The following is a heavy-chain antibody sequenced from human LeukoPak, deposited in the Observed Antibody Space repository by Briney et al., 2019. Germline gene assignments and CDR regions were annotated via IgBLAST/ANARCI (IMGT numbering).Heavy chain of an antibody. CDR2: SNTDGTI. Sequence: QSAGSLRLSCAASGFTFNYYSMNWVRQAPGKGLEWISYSNTDGTISYADSVKGRFTISRDNAENSLYLQMNSLRDEDTAVYFCVRDPDYACDFWGQGTMVTVSS. J-gene: IGHJ3*01. CDR1: GFTFNYYS. CDR3: VRDPDYACDF. V-gene: IGHV3-48*02.